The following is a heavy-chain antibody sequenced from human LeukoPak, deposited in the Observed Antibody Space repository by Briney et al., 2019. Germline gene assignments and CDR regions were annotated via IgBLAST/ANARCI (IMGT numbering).Heavy chain of an antibody. CDR1: GGSFSGYY. J-gene: IGHJ3*02. D-gene: IGHD3-10*01. CDR3: AKSNGYGLIDI. Sequence: SETLSLTCAVYGGSFSGYYWGWVRQPPGKALEWIGNIFYSGSTYYSPSLKSRVTISLDTSRNQFSLKLNSVTAADTAVYYCAKSNGYGLIDIWGQGTMVTVSS. CDR2: IFYSGST. V-gene: IGHV4-34*12.